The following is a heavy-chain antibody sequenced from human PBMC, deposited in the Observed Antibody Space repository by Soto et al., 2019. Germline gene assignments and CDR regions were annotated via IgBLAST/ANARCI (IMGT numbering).Heavy chain of an antibody. D-gene: IGHD4-4*01. J-gene: IGHJ4*02. V-gene: IGHV1-46*03. CDR3: ARSVTADY. CDR1: GYTFTSDY. Sequence: ASVKVSCKASGYTFTSDYMNWVRQAPGQGLEWMGIINPSGGSTSYAQKFQGRVTMTGDTSTSTVYMELSSLRPDDTAVYYCARSVTADYWGQGTLVTVSS. CDR2: INPSGGST.